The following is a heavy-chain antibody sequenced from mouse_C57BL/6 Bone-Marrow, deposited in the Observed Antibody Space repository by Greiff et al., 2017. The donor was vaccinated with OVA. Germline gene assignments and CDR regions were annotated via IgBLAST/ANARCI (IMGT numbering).Heavy chain of an antibody. Sequence: EVKLQQSGAELVRPGASVKLSCTASGFTIKDDYMHWVKQRPEQGLEWIGWIDPENGDTEYASKFQGKATITADTSSNTAYLQLSSLTSEDTAVYYCTTDGNYEGFDYWGQGTTLTVSS. D-gene: IGHD2-1*01. CDR1: GFTIKDDY. J-gene: IGHJ2*01. CDR3: TTDGNYEGFDY. V-gene: IGHV14-4*01. CDR2: IDPENGDT.